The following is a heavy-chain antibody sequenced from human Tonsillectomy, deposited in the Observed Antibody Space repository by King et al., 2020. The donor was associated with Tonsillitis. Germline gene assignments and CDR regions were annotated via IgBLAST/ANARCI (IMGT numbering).Heavy chain of an antibody. J-gene: IGHJ6*02. CDR2: IYHSGST. CDR3: ARAAGSSVVYGMDV. D-gene: IGHD2-2*01. V-gene: IGHV4-38-2*02. Sequence: VQLQESGPGLVKPSETLSLTCTVSGYCISSGYYWGWIRQPPGKGLEWIGNIYHSGSTYYNPSLKSRVTISVDTSKNQFSLKLSSVTAADTAVYYCARAAGSSVVYGMDVWGQGTTVIVSS. CDR1: GYCISSGYY.